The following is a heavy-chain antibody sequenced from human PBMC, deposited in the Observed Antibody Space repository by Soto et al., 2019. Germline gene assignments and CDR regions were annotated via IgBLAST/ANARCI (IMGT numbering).Heavy chain of an antibody. CDR3: ARDFLRGYGPDY. D-gene: IGHD2-15*01. CDR2: IRGSGAI. V-gene: IGHV3-48*01. CDR1: GFTFSTYN. J-gene: IGHJ4*02. Sequence: EVQLVESGGGLVQPGGSLRLSCAASGFTFSTYNMNWVRQAPGKGLEWVSYIRGSGAIYYADSVQGRFTMSRDNAKNSLYLQMNSLRAEDTADYYCARDFLRGYGPDYWGQGTLVTVSS.